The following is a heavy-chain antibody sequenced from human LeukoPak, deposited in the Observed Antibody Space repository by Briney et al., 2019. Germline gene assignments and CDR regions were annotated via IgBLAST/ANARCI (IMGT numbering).Heavy chain of an antibody. CDR3: ARGRHEYELPTTDLDV. D-gene: IGHD1-7*01. CDR2: IYTGGST. J-gene: IGHJ6*02. Sequence: AGGSLRLSCAASGFTVSSNYMTWVRQAPGKGLEWVSVIYTGGSTMYGDSVKGRFTISRHDSKNTLYLQMNSLRPEDTAVYYCARGRHEYELPTTDLDVWGQGTTVTVSS. CDR1: GFTVSSNY. V-gene: IGHV3-53*04.